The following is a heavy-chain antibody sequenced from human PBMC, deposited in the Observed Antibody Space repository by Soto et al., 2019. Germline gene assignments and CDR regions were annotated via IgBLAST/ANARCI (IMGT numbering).Heavy chain of an antibody. CDR2: IWYDGSEK. CDR3: AKERFQ. J-gene: IGHJ1*01. CDR1: GFTFSDYG. Sequence: QEQLVESGGGVVQPGASLRLSCAASGFTFSDYGMHWVRQAPGKGLQWVALIWYDGSEKRYAESVKDRFTVSRDNAKNTVYLQMNGLGVEDTAVYYCAKERFQ. V-gene: IGHV3-30*02.